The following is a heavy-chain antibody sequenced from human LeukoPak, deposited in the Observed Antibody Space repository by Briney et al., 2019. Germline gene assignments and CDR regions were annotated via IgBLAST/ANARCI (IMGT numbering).Heavy chain of an antibody. Sequence: SETLSLTPTVSGGSTSRYYWSWIRQPARKGLEWIVRIYSWGSTYYNPSLKSRVTMSVDTSKNQFSLNLSSVTAADTAFYYCARGRGESGTSYWTHFDYWGQGTLVTVSS. J-gene: IGHJ4*02. V-gene: IGHV4-4*07. D-gene: IGHD1-26*01. CDR2: IYSWGST. CDR1: GGSTSRYY. CDR3: ARGRGESGTSYWTHFDY.